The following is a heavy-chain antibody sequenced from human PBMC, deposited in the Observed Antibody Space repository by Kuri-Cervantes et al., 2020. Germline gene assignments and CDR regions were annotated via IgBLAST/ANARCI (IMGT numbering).Heavy chain of an antibody. CDR1: GGSFSGYY. Sequence: SETLSLTCAVYGGSFSGYYWSWIRQPPGKGLEWIGEINHSGSTNYNPSLKSRVTISVDTSKNQFSLKLSSVTAADTAVYYCAREGDYGDYYMDVWSKGTTVTVSS. D-gene: IGHD4-17*01. CDR2: INHSGST. V-gene: IGHV4-34*01. CDR3: AREGDYGDYYMDV. J-gene: IGHJ6*03.